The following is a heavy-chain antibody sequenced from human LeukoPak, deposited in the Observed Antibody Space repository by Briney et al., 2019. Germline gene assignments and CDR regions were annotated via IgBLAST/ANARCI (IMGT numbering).Heavy chain of an antibody. CDR1: GFTFSSYE. D-gene: IGHD2-15*01. J-gene: IGHJ4*02. V-gene: IGHV3-48*03. Sequence: GGSLRLSCAASGFTFSSYEMNWVRQPPGKGLEWVSYISSSGSTMYYADSVKGRFTISRDNAKNSLYLQMNSLRAEDTAVYYCAYVMVVGGGQGTLVTVSS. CDR3: AYVMVVG. CDR2: ISSSGSTM.